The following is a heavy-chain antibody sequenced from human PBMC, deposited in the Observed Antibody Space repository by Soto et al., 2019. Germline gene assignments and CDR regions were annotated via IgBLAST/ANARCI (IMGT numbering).Heavy chain of an antibody. CDR1: GFTFIRYS. D-gene: IGHD6-6*01. V-gene: IGHV3-21*06. CDR3: ARESEDLSSNFDY. Sequence: PGGSLRLSCAASGFTFIRYSMNWVRQAPGKGLEWVSSISSTTNYIYYGDSMKGRLTISRDDANNSLYLEMNSLRAEDTAVYYCARESEDLSSNFDYWGQGTLVTVSS. CDR2: ISSTTNYI. J-gene: IGHJ4*02.